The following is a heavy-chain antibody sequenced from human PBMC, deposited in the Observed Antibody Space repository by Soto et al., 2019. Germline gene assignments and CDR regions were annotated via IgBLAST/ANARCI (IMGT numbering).Heavy chain of an antibody. D-gene: IGHD3-22*01. J-gene: IGHJ6*02. CDR1: GYTFTSYG. Sequence: ASVKVSCKASGYTFTSYGISWVRQAPGQGLEWMGWISAYNGNTNYAQKLQGRVTMTTDTSTSTAYMELRSLRSDDTAVYYCARDQTVYDSSGYYYDYYYYGMDVWGQGTTVTVSS. CDR2: ISAYNGNT. V-gene: IGHV1-18*01. CDR3: ARDQTVYDSSGYYYDYYYYGMDV.